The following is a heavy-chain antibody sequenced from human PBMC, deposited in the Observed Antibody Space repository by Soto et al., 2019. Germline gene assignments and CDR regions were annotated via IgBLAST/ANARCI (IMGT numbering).Heavy chain of an antibody. CDR2: MNPNSGNT. Sequence: ASVKVSCKAPGYTFISYDINWVRQATGQGLEWMGWMNPNSGNTGYAQKFQGRVTMTRNTSISTAYMELSSLRSEDTAVYYCARVSSHTIFGVSHYYYYGMDVWGQGTTVTVSS. J-gene: IGHJ6*02. CDR3: ARVSSHTIFGVSHYYYYGMDV. CDR1: GYTFISYD. V-gene: IGHV1-8*01. D-gene: IGHD3-3*01.